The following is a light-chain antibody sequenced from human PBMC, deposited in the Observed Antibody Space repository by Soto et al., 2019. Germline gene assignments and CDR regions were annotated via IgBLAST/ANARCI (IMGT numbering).Light chain of an antibody. J-gene: IGKJ1*01. CDR2: GAS. Sequence: EIVMTQSPATLSVSPGERGTLSCRASQSVSSNLAWYQQKPGQAPRLLIYGASNRATGIPARFSGSRSGTEFPLTISSVQSEDFAVYYCQRYNNWPWTFGQGTKVEIK. CDR1: QSVSSN. CDR3: QRYNNWPWT. V-gene: IGKV3-15*01.